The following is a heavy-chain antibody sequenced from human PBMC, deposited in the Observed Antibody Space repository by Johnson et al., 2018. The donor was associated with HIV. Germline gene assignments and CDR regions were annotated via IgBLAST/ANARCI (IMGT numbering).Heavy chain of an antibody. CDR3: AKGESSSSEPDAFDI. Sequence: VQLVESGGGVVQPGRSLRLSCAASGFTFDDYVMNWVRQAPGKGLEWVSGVNWNGGSTGYADSVKGRFTISRDNAKNTLYLQMNSLRAEDTAVYYCAKGESSSSEPDAFDIWGQGTMVTVSS. J-gene: IGHJ3*02. D-gene: IGHD6-6*01. CDR2: VNWNGGST. CDR1: GFTFDDYV. V-gene: IGHV3-20*04.